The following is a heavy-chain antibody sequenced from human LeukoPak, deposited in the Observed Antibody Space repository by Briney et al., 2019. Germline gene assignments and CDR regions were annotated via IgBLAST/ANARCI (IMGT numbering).Heavy chain of an antibody. D-gene: IGHD1-1*01. CDR2: ISGDGSNT. CDR3: ARTNYYFDN. CDR1: GFTFSSYW. Sequence: GGSLRLSCAASGFTFSSYWMHWVRQAPGKGLVWVSRISGDGSNTHYADSVKGRFTISRDNAENTLYLPMNSLRAEDTALYYCARTNYYFDNWGQGSLVTVSS. J-gene: IGHJ4*02. V-gene: IGHV3-74*01.